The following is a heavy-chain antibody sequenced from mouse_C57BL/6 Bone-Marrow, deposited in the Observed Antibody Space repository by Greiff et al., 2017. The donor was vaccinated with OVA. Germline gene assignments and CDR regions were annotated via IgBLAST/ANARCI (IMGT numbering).Heavy chain of an antibody. CDR1: GYTFTSYW. D-gene: IGHD1-1*01. CDR3: ARGIYYYGSSPLYAMDY. CDR2: IYPGSGST. V-gene: IGHV1-55*01. J-gene: IGHJ4*01. Sequence: VQLQQPGAELVKPGASVKMSCKASGYTFTSYWITWVKQRPGQGLEWIGDIYPGSGSTNYNEKFKSKATLTVDTSSSTAYMQLSSLTSEDSAVYYCARGIYYYGSSPLYAMDYWGQGTSVTVSS.